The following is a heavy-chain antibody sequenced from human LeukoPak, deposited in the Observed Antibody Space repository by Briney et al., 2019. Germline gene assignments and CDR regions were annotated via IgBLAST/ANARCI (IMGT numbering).Heavy chain of an antibody. CDR3: ARDRPRLRGFSYGYYYYMDV. CDR1: GGSISSSSYY. CDR2: IYYSGST. J-gene: IGHJ6*03. Sequence: PSETLSVTCTVSGGSISSSSYYWGWIRQPPGKGLEWIGSIYYSGSTYYNPSLKSRVTISLGTSKNQFSLKLRSVTAADTAVYFCARDRPRLRGFSYGYYYYMDVWGKGTTVTVSS. V-gene: IGHV4-39*07. D-gene: IGHD5-18*01.